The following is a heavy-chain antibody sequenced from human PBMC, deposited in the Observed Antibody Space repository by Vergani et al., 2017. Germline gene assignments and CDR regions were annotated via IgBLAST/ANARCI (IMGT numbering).Heavy chain of an antibody. CDR3: ARDPSVAGTGQVDY. D-gene: IGHD6-19*01. CDR1: GYTLTELS. J-gene: IGHJ4*02. V-gene: IGHV1-24*01. CDR2: FDPEDGET. Sequence: QVQLVQSGAEVKKPGASVKVSCKVSGYTLTELSMHWVRQAPGKGLEWMGGFDPEDGETIYAQKFQGRVTITADKSTSTAYMELSSLRSEDTAVYYCARDPSVAGTGQVDYWGQGTLVTVSS.